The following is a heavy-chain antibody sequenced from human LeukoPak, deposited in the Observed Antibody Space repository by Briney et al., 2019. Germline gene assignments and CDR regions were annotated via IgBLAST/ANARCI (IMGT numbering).Heavy chain of an antibody. V-gene: IGHV1-8*03. CDR2: MNPNSGNT. CDR3: ARTRRYDFWSGYWVFDY. D-gene: IGHD3-3*01. CDR1: GYTFTSYD. Sequence: GASVKVSCKASGYTFTSYDINWVRQATGQGLEWMGWMNPNSGNTGYAQKFQGRVTITRNTSISTAYMELSSLRSEDTAVYYCARTRRYDFWSGYWVFDYWGQGTLVTVSS. J-gene: IGHJ4*02.